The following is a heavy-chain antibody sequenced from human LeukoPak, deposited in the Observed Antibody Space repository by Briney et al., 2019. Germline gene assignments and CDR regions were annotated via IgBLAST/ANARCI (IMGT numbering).Heavy chain of an antibody. D-gene: IGHD6-13*01. CDR2: IYYSGST. CDR3: ARERRGIAAAGTLDY. CDR1: GGSISSGGYY. Sequence: SQTLSLTCTVSGGSISSGGYYWSWIRQHPGKGLEWIGYIYYSGSTYYNPSLKSRVTISVNTSKNQFSLKLSSVTAADTAVYYCARERRGIAAAGTLDYWGQGTLVTVSS. J-gene: IGHJ4*02. V-gene: IGHV4-31*03.